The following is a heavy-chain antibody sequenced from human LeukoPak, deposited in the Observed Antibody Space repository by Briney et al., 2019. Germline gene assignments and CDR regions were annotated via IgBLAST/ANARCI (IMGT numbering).Heavy chain of an antibody. V-gene: IGHV4-39*07. CDR3: ARDAEYYYDSGGYLDY. J-gene: IGHJ4*02. D-gene: IGHD3-22*01. CDR2: IYYSGST. CDR1: GGSISSSSYY. Sequence: PSETLSLTCTVSGGSISSSSYYWGWIRQPPGKGLEWIGSIYYSGSTHYNPSLKSRVTISVDTSKNQFSLKLSSVTAADTAVYYCARDAEYYYDSGGYLDYWGQGTLVTVSS.